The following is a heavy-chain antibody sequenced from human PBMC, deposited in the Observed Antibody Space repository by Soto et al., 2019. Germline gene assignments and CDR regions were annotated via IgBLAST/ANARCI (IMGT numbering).Heavy chain of an antibody. Sequence: EVQLVESGGGLVQPGGSLRLSCAASGFTFSSYWMSWVRQAPGKGLEWVANIKQDGSEKYYVDSVKGRFTISRDNAKNSLYLQMNSLRAEDTAVYYCARALSYGSGPNAFDIWGQGTMVTVSS. D-gene: IGHD3-10*01. CDR2: IKQDGSEK. V-gene: IGHV3-7*01. CDR3: ARALSYGSGPNAFDI. CDR1: GFTFSSYW. J-gene: IGHJ3*02.